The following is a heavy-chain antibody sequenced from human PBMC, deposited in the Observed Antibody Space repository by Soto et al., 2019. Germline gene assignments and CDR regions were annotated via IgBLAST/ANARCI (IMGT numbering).Heavy chain of an antibody. D-gene: IGHD5-12*01. CDR1: GFTFSSYG. V-gene: IGHV3-30*18. CDR2: ISYDGSNK. CDR3: AKDDSSSGYDPYYYYYMDV. J-gene: IGHJ6*03. Sequence: GGSLRLSCAASGFTFSSYGMDGVRKAPGKGLEWVAVISYDGSNKYYADSVKGRFTISRDNSKNTLYLQMNSLRAEDTAVYYCAKDDSSSGYDPYYYYYMDVWGKGTTVTVSS.